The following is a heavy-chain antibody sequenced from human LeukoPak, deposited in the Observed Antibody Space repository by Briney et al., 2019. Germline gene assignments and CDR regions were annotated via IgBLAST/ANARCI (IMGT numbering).Heavy chain of an antibody. J-gene: IGHJ6*02. Sequence: ASVTVSRKASGYTFTSYGISWVRQAPGQGLEWMGWISAYNGNTNYAQKLQGRVTMTTDTSTSTAYMELRSLRSDDTAVYYCARVTMVRGAMEDYYYGMDVWGQGTTVTVSS. CDR2: ISAYNGNT. V-gene: IGHV1-18*01. CDR3: ARVTMVRGAMEDYYYGMDV. CDR1: GYTFTSYG. D-gene: IGHD3-10*01.